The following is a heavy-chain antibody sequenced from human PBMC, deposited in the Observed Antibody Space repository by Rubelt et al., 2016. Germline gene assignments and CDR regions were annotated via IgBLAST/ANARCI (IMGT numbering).Heavy chain of an antibody. CDR1: GFTFSNAW. CDR2: IKSNPDGGTT. V-gene: IGHV3-15*01. D-gene: IGHD1-1*01. Sequence: AGRSLRLSCAASGFTFSNAWMNWVRQAPGKGLEWVGRIKSNPDGGTTDYAAPVKGRFTPSRDDSKNTLYLQMNSLKTEDTAVYYCTTDLPTGADDYWGQGTLVTVSS. CDR3: TTDLPTGADDY. J-gene: IGHJ4*02.